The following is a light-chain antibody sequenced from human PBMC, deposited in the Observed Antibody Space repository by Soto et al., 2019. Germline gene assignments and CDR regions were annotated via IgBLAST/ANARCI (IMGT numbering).Light chain of an antibody. CDR2: RSN. V-gene: IGLV1-44*01. Sequence: QSVLTQPPSASGTPGQRVTISCSGSSSNIGRYTVNWYQQLPGTAPKLLIYRSNQRPSGVPDRFSGSKSGTSASLAISGLQSEDEAGYYCATWDDSLNGHWVFGGGTKLTVL. CDR1: SSNIGRYT. J-gene: IGLJ3*02. CDR3: ATWDDSLNGHWV.